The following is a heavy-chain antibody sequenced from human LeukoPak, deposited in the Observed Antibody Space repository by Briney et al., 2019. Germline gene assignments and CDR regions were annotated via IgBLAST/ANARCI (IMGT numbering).Heavy chain of an antibody. D-gene: IGHD3-10*01. CDR3: ARGDLGDGSGSSYYYMDV. CDR1: GFTFSSYS. J-gene: IGHJ6*03. Sequence: GGSLRLSCAASGFTFSSYSMNWVRRAPGKGLEWVSSISSSSSYIYYADSVKGRFTISRDNAKNSLYLQMNSLRAEDPAVYYCARGDLGDGSGSSYYYMDVWGKRTTVTVSS. CDR2: ISSSSSYI. V-gene: IGHV3-21*01.